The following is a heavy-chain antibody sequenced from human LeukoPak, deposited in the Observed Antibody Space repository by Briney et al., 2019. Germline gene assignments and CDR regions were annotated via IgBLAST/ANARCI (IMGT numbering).Heavy chain of an antibody. CDR1: GFTFSNYG. CDR3: AKSRAPTADPDAFDV. CDR2: VRYGGSNE. D-gene: IGHD1-14*01. V-gene: IGHV3-30*02. Sequence: GGSLRLSCAASGFTFSNYGIHWVRQAPGKGLEWVAFVRYGGSNEFYADSVRGRFTISRDNSKKSLYPQMNSLRGEDTGLYYCAKSRAPTADPDAFDVWGQGTMVTVSS. J-gene: IGHJ3*01.